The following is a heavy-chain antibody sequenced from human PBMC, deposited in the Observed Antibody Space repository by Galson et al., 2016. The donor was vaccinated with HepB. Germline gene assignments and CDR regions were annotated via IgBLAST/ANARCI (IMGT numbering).Heavy chain of an antibody. D-gene: IGHD6-19*01. CDR1: GASITSTNYY. Sequence: SETLSLTCTVSGASITSTNYYWGWIRQSPGKGLEWIGSIYYSGNAHYDPSLKSRLTLSIDKSKNQFSLKLRSVTAADTALYYCTRHRSTFAVAGYGMDVWGQGTTVSVSS. CDR2: IYYSGNA. CDR3: TRHRSTFAVAGYGMDV. J-gene: IGHJ6*02. V-gene: IGHV4-39*01.